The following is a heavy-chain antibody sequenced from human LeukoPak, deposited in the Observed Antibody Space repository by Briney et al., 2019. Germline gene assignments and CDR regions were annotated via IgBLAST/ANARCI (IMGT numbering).Heavy chain of an antibody. V-gene: IGHV4-59*01. Sequence: PSETLSLTCTVSGGSISSYYWSWIRQPPGKGLEWIGYIYYSGSTSYNPSLKSRVTISVDTSKNQFSLKLSSVTAADTAVYYYARTYGWYYFDYWGQGTLVTVSS. CDR2: IYYSGST. CDR1: GGSISSYY. D-gene: IGHD3-16*01. CDR3: ARTYGWYYFDY. J-gene: IGHJ4*02.